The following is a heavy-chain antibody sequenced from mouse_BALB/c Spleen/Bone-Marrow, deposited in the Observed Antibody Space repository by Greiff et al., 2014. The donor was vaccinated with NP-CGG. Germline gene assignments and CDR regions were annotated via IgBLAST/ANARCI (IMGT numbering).Heavy chain of an antibody. CDR2: IYPYNXVX. Sequence: EVKLVESGPELVKPGASVKMSCKASGYTFTSYVLHWVKQTPGQGLEWIGYIYPYNXVXXXXXXXXXXXXXTSXKSSSTAYMELSSLTSEDSAVYYCAREGMSTGDYWGQGTTLTVSS. V-gene: IGHV1-14*01. CDR1: GYTFTSYV. D-gene: IGHD2-4*01. CDR3: AREGMSTGDY. J-gene: IGHJ2*01.